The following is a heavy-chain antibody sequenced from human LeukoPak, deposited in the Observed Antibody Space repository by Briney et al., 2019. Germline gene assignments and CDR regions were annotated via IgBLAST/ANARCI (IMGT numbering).Heavy chain of an antibody. CDR2: IIPIFDTA. CDR3: ASGAGGAPVTTRSVAFDI. D-gene: IGHD4-17*01. J-gene: IGHJ3*02. V-gene: IGHV1-69*05. Sequence: SVKVSCKASGGTFSSYAISWVRQAPGQGLEWMGGIIPIFDTANYAQKFQGRVTITTDESTSTAYMELSSLRSEDTAVYYCASGAGGAPVTTRSVAFDIWGQGTMVTVSS. CDR1: GGTFSSYA.